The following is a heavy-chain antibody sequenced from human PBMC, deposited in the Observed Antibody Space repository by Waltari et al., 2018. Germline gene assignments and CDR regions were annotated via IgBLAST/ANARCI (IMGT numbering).Heavy chain of an antibody. D-gene: IGHD5-12*01. V-gene: IGHV4-34*01. CDR3: ARIVATKFDY. CDR2: INHSGST. J-gene: IGHJ4*02. CDR1: GGSFSGYY. Sequence: QVQLQQWGAGLLKPSETLSLTCAVYGGSFSGYYWSWIRQPPGKGLEWIGEINHSGSTNYNPSLKSRVTGSVDTSKNQFSLKLGSVTAADTAVYYCARIVATKFDYWGQGTLVTVSS.